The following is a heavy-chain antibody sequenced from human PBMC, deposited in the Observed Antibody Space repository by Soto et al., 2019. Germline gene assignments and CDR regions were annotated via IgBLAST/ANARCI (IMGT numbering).Heavy chain of an antibody. V-gene: IGHV3-23*01. Sequence: GGSLRLSCAASGFTFSIYAMSWVRQAPGKGLEWVAAVSGRGVSTYYADSAKGRFNISRENSKNTVYLQMNSLRAEYTAVYYCAKYPCYSYGMDVWGQGTTVTVSS. CDR2: VSGRGVST. J-gene: IGHJ6*02. CDR3: AKYPCYSYGMDV. CDR1: GFTFSIYA.